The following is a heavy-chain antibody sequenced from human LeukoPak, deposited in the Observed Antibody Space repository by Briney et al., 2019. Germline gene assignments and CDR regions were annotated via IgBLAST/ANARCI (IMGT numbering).Heavy chain of an antibody. Sequence: GGSLRLSCAASGFTFDDYAMHWVRHAPGKGLEWVSGISWNSGSIGYADSVKGRFTISRDNAKNSLYLQMNSLRAEDTALYYCAKDILEYYYGSGSYYNGYFDYWGQGTLVTVSS. CDR1: GFTFDDYA. CDR2: ISWNSGSI. D-gene: IGHD3-10*01. V-gene: IGHV3-9*01. CDR3: AKDILEYYYGSGSYYNGYFDY. J-gene: IGHJ4*02.